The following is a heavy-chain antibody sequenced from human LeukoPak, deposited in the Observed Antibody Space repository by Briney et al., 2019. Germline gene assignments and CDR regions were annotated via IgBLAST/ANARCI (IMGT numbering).Heavy chain of an antibody. J-gene: IGHJ4*02. CDR1: GGSISNYY. D-gene: IGHD3-9*01. CDR2: IYYSGST. CDR3: AGQRTGYSPFDY. V-gene: IGHV4-59*01. Sequence: SETLSLTCTVSGGSISNYYWSWIRPPPGKGLEWIGYIYYSGSTNYNPSLKRRVTISVDTSKNQFSLKLSSVTAADTAVYYCAGQRTGYSPFDYWGQGTLVTVSS.